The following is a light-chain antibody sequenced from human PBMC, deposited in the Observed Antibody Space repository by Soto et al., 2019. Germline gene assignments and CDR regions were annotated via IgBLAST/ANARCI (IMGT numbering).Light chain of an antibody. CDR2: DAS. CDR3: QQYNNYSPNT. J-gene: IGKJ2*01. CDR1: QSISIW. Sequence: DIQMTQSPSTLSASVGDRVTITCRASQSISIWLAWYQQKPGKAPKLLIYDASSLESGVPSRFSGSGAGTEFTLTISSLQPDDFASYYCQQYNNYSPNTFGQGTKLEIK. V-gene: IGKV1-5*01.